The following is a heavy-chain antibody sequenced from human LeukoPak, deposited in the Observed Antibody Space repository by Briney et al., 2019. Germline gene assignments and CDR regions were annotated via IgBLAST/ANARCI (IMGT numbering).Heavy chain of an antibody. Sequence: GGSLRLSCAASGFTLSTYSMNWVRQAPGKGPEWLSYISSGSSTIYYADSVKGRFTISRDNAKNSLYLQMSSLRAEGTAVYYCARDSYYYYYYMDVWGKGTTVTVSS. J-gene: IGHJ6*03. CDR2: ISSGSSTI. CDR3: ARDSYYYYYYMDV. CDR1: GFTLSTYS. V-gene: IGHV3-48*04.